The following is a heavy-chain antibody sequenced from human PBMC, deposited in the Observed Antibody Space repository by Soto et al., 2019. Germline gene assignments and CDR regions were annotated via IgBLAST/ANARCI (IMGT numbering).Heavy chain of an antibody. D-gene: IGHD3-10*01. Sequence: GGSLRLSCAASGFTFGSYWMSWVRQAPGKGLEWVANINQGGREKNYVDSVKGRFSISRDNAEKSHHLQMNSLRAEDTAVYYCAKYGSGSYGAYAFDVWGQGXMVTV. CDR2: INQGGREK. V-gene: IGHV3-7*01. CDR3: AKYGSGSYGAYAFDV. J-gene: IGHJ3*01. CDR1: GFTFGSYW.